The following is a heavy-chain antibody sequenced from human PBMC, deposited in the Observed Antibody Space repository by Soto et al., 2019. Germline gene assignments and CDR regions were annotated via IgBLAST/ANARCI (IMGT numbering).Heavy chain of an antibody. V-gene: IGHV3-30-3*01. CDR3: AGEGGVSGWYWGGDY. CDR1: GFTFSSFP. D-gene: IGHD6-19*01. Sequence: QVQLVESGGGVVQPGRSLRLSCAASGFTFSSFPMHWVRQAPGKGLERVALISYDGTNKYYTDSVKGRFTISRDNSKNTLYLQMDCLRVEDMAVYCCAGEGGVSGWYWGGDYWGQGTPVTVSS. CDR2: ISYDGTNK. J-gene: IGHJ4*02.